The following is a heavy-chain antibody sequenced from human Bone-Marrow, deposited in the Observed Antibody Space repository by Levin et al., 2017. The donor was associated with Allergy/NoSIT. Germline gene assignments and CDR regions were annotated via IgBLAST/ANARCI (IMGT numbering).Heavy chain of an antibody. CDR1: GGSFSGYY. CDR3: ARGPFGYSSSWSRPPTWFDP. D-gene: IGHD6-13*01. J-gene: IGHJ5*02. CDR2: INHSGST. V-gene: IGHV4-34*01. Sequence: GSLRLSCAVYGGSFSGYYWSWIRQPPGKGLEWIGEINHSGSTNYNPSLKSRVTISVDTSKNQFSLKLSSVTAADTAVYYCARGPFGYSSSWSRPPTWFDPWGQGTLVTVSS.